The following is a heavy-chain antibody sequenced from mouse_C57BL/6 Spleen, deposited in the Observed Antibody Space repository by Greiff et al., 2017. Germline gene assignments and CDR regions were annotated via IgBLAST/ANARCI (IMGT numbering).Heavy chain of an antibody. CDR1: GFNIKDDY. D-gene: IGHD2-4*01. CDR2: IDPEDGDT. CDR3: TTYDYDEDWFAY. Sequence: EVQLQQSGAELVRPGASVKLSCTASGFNIKDDYMHWVKQRPEQGLEWIGRIDPEDGDTEYAPKFQGKATMTADTSSNTAYLQLSSLTSEDTAVYYCTTYDYDEDWFAYWGQGTLVTVSA. V-gene: IGHV14-1*01. J-gene: IGHJ3*01.